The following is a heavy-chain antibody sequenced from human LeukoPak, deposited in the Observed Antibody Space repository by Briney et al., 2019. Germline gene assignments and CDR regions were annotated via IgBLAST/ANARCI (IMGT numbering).Heavy chain of an antibody. CDR1: GGSFSGYY. V-gene: IGHV4-34*01. CDR3: ARCPIAAAYLSTRWFDP. D-gene: IGHD6-13*01. J-gene: IGHJ5*02. Sequence: SETLSLTCAVYGGSFSGYYWSWIRQPPGKGLEWIGEINHSGSTNYNPSLKSRVTISVDTSKNQFSLKLSSVTAADTAVYYCARCPIAAAYLSTRWFDPWGQGTLVTVSS. CDR2: INHSGST.